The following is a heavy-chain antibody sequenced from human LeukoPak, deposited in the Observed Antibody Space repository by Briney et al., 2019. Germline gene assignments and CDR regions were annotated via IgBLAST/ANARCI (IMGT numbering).Heavy chain of an antibody. V-gene: IGHV4-38-2*02. D-gene: IGHD4-17*01. Sequence: SETLSLTCTVSGYSITNGYYWGWIRQTPAKGLEWIGSVYHSGSPYYNPSLKSRVTISVDTSKNQFSLKLSSVTAADTAVYYCARTSYGDYAFDYWGQGTLVTVSS. CDR1: GYSITNGYY. CDR3: ARTSYGDYAFDY. CDR2: VYHSGSP. J-gene: IGHJ4*02.